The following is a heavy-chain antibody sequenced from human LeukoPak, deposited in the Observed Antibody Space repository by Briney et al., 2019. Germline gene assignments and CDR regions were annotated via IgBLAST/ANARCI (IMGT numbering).Heavy chain of an antibody. CDR3: ARYSGSYGLDY. J-gene: IGHJ4*02. Sequence: PSETLSLTCTVSGGSISSYYWSWIRQPPGKGLEWIGYIYYSGSTNYNPSLKSRVTISVDTSKNQFSLKLSSVTAADTAVYYCARYSGSYGLDYWGQGTLVTVSS. D-gene: IGHD1-26*01. CDR2: IYYSGST. CDR1: GGSISSYY. V-gene: IGHV4-59*01.